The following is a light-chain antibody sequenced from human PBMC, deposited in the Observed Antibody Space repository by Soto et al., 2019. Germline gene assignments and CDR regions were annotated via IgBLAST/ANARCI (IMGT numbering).Light chain of an antibody. Sequence: EIGMSQSPATLSLSPGERATLSCRASQSVGKYLVWYQQTPGQAPRLLIYDASNRAPGIPDRFSGSGSGTDFTLTIRRLEPEDFAVYYCQQQGRSWITFGQGTRLEI. J-gene: IGKJ5*01. CDR1: QSVGKY. CDR3: QQQGRSWIT. CDR2: DAS. V-gene: IGKV3-11*01.